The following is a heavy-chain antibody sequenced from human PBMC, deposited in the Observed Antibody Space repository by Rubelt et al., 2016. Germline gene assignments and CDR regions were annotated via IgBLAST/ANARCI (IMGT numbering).Heavy chain of an antibody. CDR1: GGSFSGYY. J-gene: IGHJ6*02. CDR2: INHSGST. D-gene: IGHD6-13*01. CDR3: ARGAAGYYYYGMDV. V-gene: IGHV4-34*01. Sequence: QVQLQQWGAGLLKPSETLSLTCAVYGGSFSGYYWSWIRQPPGKGLEWIGEINHSGSTNYNPSLKGRVTRSVDTSKNQFSLKLSSVTAADTAVYYCARGAAGYYYYGMDVWGQGTTVTVSS.